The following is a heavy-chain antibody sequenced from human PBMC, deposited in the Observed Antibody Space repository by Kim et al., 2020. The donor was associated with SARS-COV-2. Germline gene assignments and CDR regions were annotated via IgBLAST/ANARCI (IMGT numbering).Heavy chain of an antibody. D-gene: IGHD2-21*02. V-gene: IGHV1-8*02. CDR1: GYTFSSYE. Sequence: ASVKISCKASGYTFSSYEINWVRQAPGQGLEWMGRVSPNRVNTGSAQKSQGRVTMTKNVSISTAYMELSSLRSEDTAVYYCARGVTAGVDIWGQGTMVTV. J-gene: IGHJ3*02. CDR3: ARGVTAGVDI. CDR2: VSPNRVNT.